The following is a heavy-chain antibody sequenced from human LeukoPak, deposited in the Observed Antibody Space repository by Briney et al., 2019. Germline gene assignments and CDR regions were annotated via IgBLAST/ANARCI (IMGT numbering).Heavy chain of an antibody. V-gene: IGHV3-23*01. CDR3: ARDSGGRVYNY. D-gene: IGHD6-13*01. J-gene: IGHJ4*02. CDR2: ISGSGGST. Sequence: GGSLRLSCAASGFTFSSHSMNWVRQAPGKGLEWVSAISGSGGSTYYADSVKGRFTISRDNSKNTLYLQMNSLRAEDTAVYYCARDSGGRVYNYWGQGTLVTVSS. CDR1: GFTFSSHS.